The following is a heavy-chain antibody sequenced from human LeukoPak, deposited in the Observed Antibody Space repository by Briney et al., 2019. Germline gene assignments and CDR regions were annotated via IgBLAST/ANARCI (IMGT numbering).Heavy chain of an antibody. CDR3: ARDSSGWAFFDY. CDR1: GFTVSSYY. Sequence: GGSLRLSCAASGFTVSSYYMSWVRQAPGKGLEWVSVIYSGGSTYYADSVKGRFTISRDNSKNTLYLQMNSLRAEDTAVYYCARDSSGWAFFDYWGQGTLVTVSS. D-gene: IGHD6-19*01. J-gene: IGHJ4*02. CDR2: IYSGGST. V-gene: IGHV3-53*01.